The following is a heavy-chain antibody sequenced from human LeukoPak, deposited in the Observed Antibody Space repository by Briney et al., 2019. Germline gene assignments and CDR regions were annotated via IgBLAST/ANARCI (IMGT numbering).Heavy chain of an antibody. Sequence: SVKVSCKASGGAFSNYDFSWVRQAPGQGLEWMGGIIPMFGTAKYERKFHGRVTITTDESTTTAYMELSNLRSDDTAVYYCARGGVYGGNSLSDWFDPWGQGTLVTVSS. J-gene: IGHJ5*02. D-gene: IGHD4-23*01. V-gene: IGHV1-69*05. CDR1: GGAFSNYD. CDR2: IIPMFGTA. CDR3: ARGGVYGGNSLSDWFDP.